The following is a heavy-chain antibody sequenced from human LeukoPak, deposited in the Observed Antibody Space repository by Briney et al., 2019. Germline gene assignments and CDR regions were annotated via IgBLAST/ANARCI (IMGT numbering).Heavy chain of an antibody. V-gene: IGHV3-30-3*01. CDR3: ARAPSSGYVRGPFDY. D-gene: IGHD5-12*01. J-gene: IGHJ4*02. CDR1: GFTFSSYA. CDR2: ISYDGSNQ. Sequence: HPGRSLRLSCAASGFTFSSYAMQWVRQAPGKGLEGVAVISYDGSNQYYADSVKGRFTISRDNSKNTLYLQMNSLRAEDTAVYFCARAPSSGYVRGPFDYWGQGTLVTVSS.